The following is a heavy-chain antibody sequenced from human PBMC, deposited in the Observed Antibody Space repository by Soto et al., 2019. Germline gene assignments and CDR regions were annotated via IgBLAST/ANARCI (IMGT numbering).Heavy chain of an antibody. J-gene: IGHJ3*02. V-gene: IGHV3-48*03. CDR3: ARDHGVTDAFDI. D-gene: IGHD3-16*01. CDR2: ISSSGSTI. Sequence: GVSLRLSCAASGFTFSSYEMNWVRQAPGKGLEWVSYISSSGSTIYYADSVKGRFTISRDNAKNSLYLQMNSLRAEDTAVYYCARDHGVTDAFDIWGQGTMVTVSS. CDR1: GFTFSSYE.